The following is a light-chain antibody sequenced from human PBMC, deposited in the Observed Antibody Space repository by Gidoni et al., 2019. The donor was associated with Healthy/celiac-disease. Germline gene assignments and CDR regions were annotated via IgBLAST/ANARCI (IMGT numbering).Light chain of an antibody. Sequence: SSELTQDPAVSVALGQTVRITCQGDSLRSYYASWYQQKPGQAPVLVIYGKNNRPSGIPDRFSGSSSGNTASLTITGAQAEDEADYYCNSRDSGEVFGGGTKLTVL. J-gene: IGLJ2*01. CDR2: GKN. CDR3: NSRDSGEV. V-gene: IGLV3-19*01. CDR1: SLRSYY.